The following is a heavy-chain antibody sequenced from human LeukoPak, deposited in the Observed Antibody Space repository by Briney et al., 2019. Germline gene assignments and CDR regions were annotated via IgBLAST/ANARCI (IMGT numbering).Heavy chain of an antibody. J-gene: IGHJ4*02. D-gene: IGHD5-12*01. CDR3: TRGYSGYGNFDC. CDR2: ISGDGSTT. CDR1: GFTSNYW. V-gene: IGHV3-74*01. Sequence: GGSLRLSCAAIGFTSNYWMHWVRQAPGKGLVWVSRISGDGSTTFYADSVKGRFTISRDNSKNTLCLQMNSLRAEDTAVYYCTRGYSGYGNFDCWGQGTLDTVSS.